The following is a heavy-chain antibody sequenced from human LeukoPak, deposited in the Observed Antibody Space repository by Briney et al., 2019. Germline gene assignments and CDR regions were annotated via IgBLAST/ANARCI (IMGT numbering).Heavy chain of an antibody. CDR1: GFTVSGSN. CDR3: ARQAGYASGWKSDYFDL. CDR2: IYTGGTA. Sequence: PGGSLRLSCAASGFTVSGSNMHWIPQPPGKGLQWVSLIYTGGTAYYADSVKGRFTISRDDSKNTLYLQMNSLRADDTAMYFCARQAGYASGWKSDYFDLWGQGTLVTVSS. V-gene: IGHV3-53*01. J-gene: IGHJ4*02. D-gene: IGHD6-19*01.